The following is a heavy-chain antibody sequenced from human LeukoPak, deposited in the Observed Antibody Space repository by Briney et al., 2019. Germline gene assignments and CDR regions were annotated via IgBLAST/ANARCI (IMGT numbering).Heavy chain of an antibody. J-gene: IGHJ4*02. Sequence: SETLSLTCTVSGDSMTRGGYYWSWVRQHPGKGLEWIGFIYHSGTTFYNPFLEGRAAISVDTSQNQFSLKLTSVTAADTAVYYCARAVDYRNYFDYWGQGTLVTVSS. CDR3: ARAVDYRNYFDY. V-gene: IGHV4-31*03. CDR1: GDSMTRGGYY. D-gene: IGHD4-11*01. CDR2: IYHSGTT.